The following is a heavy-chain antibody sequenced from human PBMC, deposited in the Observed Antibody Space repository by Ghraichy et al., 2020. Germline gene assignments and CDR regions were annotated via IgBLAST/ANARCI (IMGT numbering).Heavy chain of an antibody. J-gene: IGHJ4*02. CDR2: ISSSSSYI. CDR1: GFTFSSYS. Sequence: GGSLRLSCAASGFTFSSYSMNWVRQAPGKGLEWVSSISSSSSYIYYADSVKGRFTISRDNAKNSLYLQMNSLRVEDTAVYYCARDRGRVYSSSSFVSGSFDYWGQGTLVTVSS. V-gene: IGHV3-21*01. D-gene: IGHD6-6*01. CDR3: ARDRGRVYSSSSFVSGSFDY.